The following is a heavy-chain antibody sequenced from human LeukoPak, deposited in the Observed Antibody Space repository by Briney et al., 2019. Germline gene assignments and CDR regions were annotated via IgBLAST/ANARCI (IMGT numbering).Heavy chain of an antibody. D-gene: IGHD1-20*01. CDR2: IYTSGST. CDR1: GGSISSYY. J-gene: IGHJ4*02. Sequence: KPSETLSLTCTVSGGSISSYYWSWIRQPAGRGLEWIGRIYTSGSTNYNPSLKSRVTMSVDTSKNQFPLKLSSVTAADTAVYYCARDRIFNWNDAGLFDYWGQGTLVTVSS. CDR3: ARDRIFNWNDAGLFDY. V-gene: IGHV4-4*07.